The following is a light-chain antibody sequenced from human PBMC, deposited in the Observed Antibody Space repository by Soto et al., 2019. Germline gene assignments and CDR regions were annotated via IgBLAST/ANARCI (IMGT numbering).Light chain of an antibody. CDR2: GAS. J-gene: IGKJ1*01. CDR3: QQYGSSCT. Sequence: EIVLTQSPGTLSLSPGERATLSCRASQSVSSSYLAWYQQKPGQAPRLLIYGASNRATGIPDRFSGSGSGTHLSIAIRRIEPEDLAVCYRQQYGSSCTFGQGTKVDIK. CDR1: QSVSSSY. V-gene: IGKV3-20*01.